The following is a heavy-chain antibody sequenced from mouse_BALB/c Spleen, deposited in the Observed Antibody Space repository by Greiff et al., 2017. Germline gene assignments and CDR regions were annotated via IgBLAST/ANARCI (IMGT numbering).Heavy chain of an antibody. CDR3: ARKLRRDYAMDY. CDR2: ISSGGST. J-gene: IGHJ4*01. CDR1: GFTFSSYA. V-gene: IGHV5-6-5*01. D-gene: IGHD2-4*01. Sequence: EVKLQESGGGLVKPGGSLKLSCAASGFTFSSYAMSWVRQTPEKRLEWVASISSGGSTYYPDSVKGRFTISRDNARNILYLQMSSLRSEDTAMYYCARKLRRDYAMDYWGQGTSVTVSS.